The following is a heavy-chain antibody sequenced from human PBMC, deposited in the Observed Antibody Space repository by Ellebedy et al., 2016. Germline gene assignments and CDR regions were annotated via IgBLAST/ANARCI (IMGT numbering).Heavy chain of an antibody. CDR2: ISGSGGST. CDR3: ANKDEWEMAFDI. D-gene: IGHD1-26*01. V-gene: IGHV3-23*01. CDR1: GFTFSSYA. Sequence: GESLKISXAASGFTFSSYAMSWVRQAPGKGLEWVSAISGSGGSTYYADSVKGRFTISRDNSKNTLYLQMNSLRAEDTAVYYCANKDEWEMAFDIWGQGTMVTVSS. J-gene: IGHJ3*02.